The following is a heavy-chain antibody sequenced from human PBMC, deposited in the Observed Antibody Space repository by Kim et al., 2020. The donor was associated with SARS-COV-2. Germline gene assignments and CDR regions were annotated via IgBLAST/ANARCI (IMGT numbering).Heavy chain of an antibody. J-gene: IGHJ4*01. CDR2: INHSGST. D-gene: IGHD3-10*01. V-gene: IGHV4-34*01. CDR1: GGSFSGYY. CDR3: ASSYYYGSGSYYKAPYYF. Sequence: SETLSLTCAVYGGSFSGYYWSWIRQPPGKGLEWIGEINHSGSTNYNPSLKSRVTISVDTSKNQFSLKLSSVTAADTAVYYCASSYYYGSGSYYKAPYYF.